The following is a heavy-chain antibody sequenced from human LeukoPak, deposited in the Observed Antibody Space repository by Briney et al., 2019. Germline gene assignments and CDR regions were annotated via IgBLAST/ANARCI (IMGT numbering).Heavy chain of an antibody. V-gene: IGHV3-66*03. J-gene: IGHJ4*02. CDR3: ARDREQLWLILYYFDY. Sequence: GGSLRLSCAASGFTVSSNYMSWVRQAPGKGLEWVSVIYSCGSTYYADSVKGRFTISRDNSKNTLYLQMNSLRAEDTAVYYCARDREQLWLILYYFDYWGQGTLVTVSS. CDR1: GFTVSSNY. CDR2: IYSCGST. D-gene: IGHD5-18*01.